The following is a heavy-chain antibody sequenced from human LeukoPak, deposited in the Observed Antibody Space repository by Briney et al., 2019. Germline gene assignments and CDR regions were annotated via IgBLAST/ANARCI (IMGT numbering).Heavy chain of an antibody. J-gene: IGHJ4*02. CDR2: INPYSGGT. Sequence: EAAVKVSCKASGYTFIGYYMDGVGQARGRGREGVGWINPYSGGTNYAQNFHDRVTMTKATSISAAYMELSRLRSDDTAVYYCARLIRGREYSNSEVDYWPQGTLVPVPS. CDR1: GYTFIGYY. CDR3: ARLIRGREYSNSEVDY. V-gene: IGHV1-2*02. D-gene: IGHD4-11*01.